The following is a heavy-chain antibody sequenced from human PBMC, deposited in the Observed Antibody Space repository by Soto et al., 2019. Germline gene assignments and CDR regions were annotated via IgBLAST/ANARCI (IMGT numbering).Heavy chain of an antibody. Sequence: PGGSLRLSCAASGFTFRDYDMSWISKAPGKGLEWVSYISSSGSTIYYADSVKGRFTISRDNAKNSLYLQMNSLRAEDTAVYYCARGASIAARPWFDPWGQGTLVNVS. J-gene: IGHJ5*02. CDR1: GFTFRDYD. CDR2: ISSSGSTI. CDR3: ARGASIAARPWFDP. D-gene: IGHD6-6*01. V-gene: IGHV3-11*01.